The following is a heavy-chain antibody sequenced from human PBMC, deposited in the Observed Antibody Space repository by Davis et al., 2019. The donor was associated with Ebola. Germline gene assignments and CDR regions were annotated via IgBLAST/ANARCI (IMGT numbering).Heavy chain of an antibody. J-gene: IGHJ4*02. CDR3: ARVHNWGFDY. D-gene: IGHD1-1*01. V-gene: IGHV3-21*01. Sequence: GGSLRLSCAASGFTFSSYGMHWVRQAPGKGLEWVSSISSSSSYIYYADSVKGRFTISRDNAKNSLYLQMNSLRDDDTAVYYCARVHNWGFDYWGQGTLVTVSS. CDR1: GFTFSSYG. CDR2: ISSSSSYI.